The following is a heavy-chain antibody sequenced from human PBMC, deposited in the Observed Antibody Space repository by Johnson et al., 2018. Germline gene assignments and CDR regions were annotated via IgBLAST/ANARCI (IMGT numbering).Heavy chain of an antibody. CDR2: ISWNSGSI. CDR1: GFTFDDYA. J-gene: IGHJ3*02. CDR3: AREGGVCEACGI. Sequence: VQLVESGGGVVQPGRSLRLSCAASGFTFDDYAMHWVRQAPGKGLEWVSGISWNSGSIGYAVSVKGRFTISRDNAKNSLYLQMNSLRAEATVGYYGAREGGVCEACGIWGQGTMVTVS. D-gene: IGHD3-16*01. V-gene: IGHV3-9*01.